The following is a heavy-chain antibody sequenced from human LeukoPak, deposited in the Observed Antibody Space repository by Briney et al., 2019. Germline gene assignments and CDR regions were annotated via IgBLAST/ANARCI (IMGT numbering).Heavy chain of an antibody. Sequence: SETLSLTCTVSGGSISSYYWNWIRQPPGKGLEWIGYIYYSGNTNYNPSLESRVTISIDTSKSQISLRLSSVTAADTAVCYCARSGRGTFTSYWTYFDFWGQGTLVTVSS. V-gene: IGHV4-59*01. CDR3: ARSGRGTFTSYWTYFDF. CDR1: GGSISSYY. CDR2: IYYSGNT. J-gene: IGHJ4*02. D-gene: IGHD2/OR15-2a*01.